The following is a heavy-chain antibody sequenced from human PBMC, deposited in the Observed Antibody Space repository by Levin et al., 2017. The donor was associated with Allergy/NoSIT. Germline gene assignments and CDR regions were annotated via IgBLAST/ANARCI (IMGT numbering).Heavy chain of an antibody. J-gene: IGHJ4*02. Sequence: KISCKASGGTFRSYAISWVRQAPGQGLEWMGGIIPIFGTTNYAQKVQGRVTITADESLMTAYMELSTLRSEDTAVYYCASRNLVSGSYYSYWGQGTLVTVSS. V-gene: IGHV1-69*01. CDR2: IIPIFGTT. CDR1: GGTFRSYA. D-gene: IGHD3-10*01. CDR3: ASRNLVSGSYYSY.